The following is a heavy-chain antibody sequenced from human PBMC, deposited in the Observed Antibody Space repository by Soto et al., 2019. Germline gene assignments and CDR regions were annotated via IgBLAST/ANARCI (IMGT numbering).Heavy chain of an antibody. CDR2: IIPIFGTA. Sequence: QVQLVQSGAEVKKPGSSVKVSCKASGGTFSSYAISWVRQAPGQGLEWMGGIIPIFGTANYAQKFQGRVTITADESKSTAYMELSSLRSEDTAVYYCARSYKAVKSSSWYTPKPLYYYYGMDVWGQGTTVTVSS. V-gene: IGHV1-69*01. CDR1: GGTFSSYA. CDR3: ARSYKAVKSSSWYTPKPLYYYYGMDV. D-gene: IGHD6-13*01. J-gene: IGHJ6*02.